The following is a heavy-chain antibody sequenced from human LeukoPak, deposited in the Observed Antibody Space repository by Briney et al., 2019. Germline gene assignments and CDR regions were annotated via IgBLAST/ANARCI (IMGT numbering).Heavy chain of an antibody. CDR3: ARDGGHFDY. V-gene: IGHV3-7*01. D-gene: IGHD4-23*01. CDR2: IKQDGGEK. CDR1: GFTFSTYW. Sequence: GGSLRLSCAASGFTFSTYWISWVRQAPGKGLEWVANIKQDGGEKYYVDSVKGRFTISRDNAKNSLFLQMNTLRAEDTAVYYCARDGGHFDYWGQGTLVTVSS. J-gene: IGHJ4*02.